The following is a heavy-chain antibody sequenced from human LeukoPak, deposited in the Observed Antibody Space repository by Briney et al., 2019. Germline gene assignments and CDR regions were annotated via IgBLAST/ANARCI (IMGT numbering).Heavy chain of an antibody. D-gene: IGHD3-9*01. CDR3: AKDLGDYDILTGD. J-gene: IGHJ4*02. CDR1: GFTFSSYS. CDR2: ISGSGGST. Sequence: GGSLRLSCAASGFTFSSYSMNWVRQAPGKGLEWVSAISGSGGSTYYAGSVKGRFTISRDNSKNTLYLQMNSLRAEDTAVYYCAKDLGDYDILTGDWGQGTLVTVSS. V-gene: IGHV3-23*01.